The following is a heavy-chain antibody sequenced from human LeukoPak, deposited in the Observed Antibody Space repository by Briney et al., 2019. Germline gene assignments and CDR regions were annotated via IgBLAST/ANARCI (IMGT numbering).Heavy chain of an antibody. CDR2: IYPGDSDT. CDR3: ARHTGEGSHFQH. CDR1: GYTFTSYG. Sequence: ASVKVSCKASGYTFTSYGINWVRQAPGQGLEWMGIIYPGDSDTRYSPSFRGQVIISADKSIRTAYLQWTSLKASDTAMYYCARHTGEGSHFQHWGQGSLVTVSS. D-gene: IGHD3-16*01. V-gene: IGHV5-51*01. J-gene: IGHJ1*01.